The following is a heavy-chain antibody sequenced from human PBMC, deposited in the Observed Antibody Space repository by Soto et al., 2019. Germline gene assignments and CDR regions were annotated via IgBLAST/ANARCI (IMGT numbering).Heavy chain of an antibody. D-gene: IGHD4-17*01. CDR3: ARESMTGVTWFDP. V-gene: IGHV3-48*02. J-gene: IGHJ5*02. CDR1: GFTFSTYS. CDR2: ISSSGSSV. Sequence: ESGGGLVQPGGSLRLSCAASGFTFSTYSMNWVRQAPGKGLEWVSHISSSGSSVYYADSVKGRFTISRDNAKNSLYLQMNSLRDEDTAVYYCARESMTGVTWFDPWGQGTLVTVSS.